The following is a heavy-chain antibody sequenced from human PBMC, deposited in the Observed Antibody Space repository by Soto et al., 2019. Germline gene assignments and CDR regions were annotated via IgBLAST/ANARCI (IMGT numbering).Heavy chain of an antibody. CDR1: GFSLSDFW. Sequence: GGSLRLSCAASGFSLSDFWMHWVRQAPGKGLVWISRINRDGSSIDYVDSVKGRFTISRDNGKNSLFLQMNSLRDEDTAVYYCARVVVVIPPGYYYAMDFWGQGTTVTVSS. V-gene: IGHV3-74*01. J-gene: IGHJ6*02. CDR3: ARVVVVIPPGYYYAMDF. D-gene: IGHD3-22*01. CDR2: INRDGSSI.